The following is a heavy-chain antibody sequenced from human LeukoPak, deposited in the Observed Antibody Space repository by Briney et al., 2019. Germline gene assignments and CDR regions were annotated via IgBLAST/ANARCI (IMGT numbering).Heavy chain of an antibody. D-gene: IGHD3-22*01. V-gene: IGHV3-74*01. J-gene: IGHJ4*02. CDR2: INSDGSST. Sequence: PGGSLRLSCAASGFTFSSYWMHWVRQAPGKGLVWVSRINSDGSSTSYADSVKGRFTISRDNGKDTLYLQMNSLRAEDTAVYCCAKAPGSSGYYGPFDYWGQGSLVTVSS. CDR1: GFTFSSYW. CDR3: AKAPGSSGYYGPFDY.